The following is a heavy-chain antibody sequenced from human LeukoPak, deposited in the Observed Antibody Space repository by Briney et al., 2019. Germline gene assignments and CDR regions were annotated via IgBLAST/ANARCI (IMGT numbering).Heavy chain of an antibody. CDR2: IYTSGST. CDR3: AREMVRWRSSHYMDV. CDR1: GGSISSSSYY. J-gene: IGHJ6*03. Sequence: PSETLSLTCTVSGGSISSSSYYWGWIRQPAGKGLEWIGRIYTSGSTNYNPSLKSRVTMSVDTSKNQFSLKLSSVTAADTAVYYCAREMVRWRSSHYMDVWGKGTTVTISS. V-gene: IGHV4-61*02. D-gene: IGHD3-10*01.